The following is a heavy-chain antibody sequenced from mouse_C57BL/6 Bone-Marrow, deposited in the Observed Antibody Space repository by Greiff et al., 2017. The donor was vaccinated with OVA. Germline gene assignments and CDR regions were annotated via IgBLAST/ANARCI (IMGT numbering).Heavy chain of an antibody. CDR1: GFNIKDDY. CDR2: IDPENGDT. J-gene: IGHJ3*01. Sequence: VQLKESGAELVRPGASVKLSCTASGFNIKDDYMHWVKQRPEQGLEWIGWIDPENGDTEYASKFQGKATITADTSSNTAYLQLSSLTSEDTAVYYCTKSNYDWFAYWGQGTLVTVS. V-gene: IGHV14-4*01. CDR3: TKSNYDWFAY. D-gene: IGHD2-5*01.